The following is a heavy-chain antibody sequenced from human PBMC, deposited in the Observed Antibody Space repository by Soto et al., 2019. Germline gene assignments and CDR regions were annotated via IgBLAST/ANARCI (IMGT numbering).Heavy chain of an antibody. D-gene: IGHD2-21*02. V-gene: IGHV4-30-4*01. CDR2: IFYCGST. J-gene: IGHJ4*02. CDR1: GGSITSDDYY. Sequence: QVQLQESGPGLVKPSQSLSLTCTVSGGSITSDDYYWSWIRQPPGRGLEWIGYIFYCGSTHYNPSLKSRFIISLDTSKKQVSLKLSSVTAADTAVYYCASANCGGDCSYRHDRYYFESWGQGTLVTVSS. CDR3: ASANCGGDCSYRHDRYYFES.